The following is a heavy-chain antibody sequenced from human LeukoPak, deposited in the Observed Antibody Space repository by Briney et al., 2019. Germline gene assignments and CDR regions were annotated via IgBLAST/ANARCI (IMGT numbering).Heavy chain of an antibody. CDR1: GFTFSTSW. D-gene: IGHD5-18*01. Sequence: PGGSLRLSCAASGFTFSTSWMTWVRQAPGKGLEWVATVKDDGSGKYYVDSVKGRFTISRGNAKSSLHLQMNSLRVEDTAVYYCVNLGYSDWGQGTLVTVSS. CDR3: VNLGYSD. V-gene: IGHV3-7*01. J-gene: IGHJ4*02. CDR2: VKDDGSGK.